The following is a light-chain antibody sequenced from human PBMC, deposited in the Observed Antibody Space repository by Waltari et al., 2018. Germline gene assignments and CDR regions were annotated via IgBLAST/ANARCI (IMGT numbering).Light chain of an antibody. CDR3: GTWDTSLTAHV. CDR2: KTY. V-gene: IGLV1-51*01. Sequence: QSVLTQPPSVSATPGQKVTISCSGSSSNIGNEYVFWYQQLPGTAPKLLIYKTYPGPSGIPDRFSGSKAGTSATLDITGLQTTDEAHYYCGTWDTSLTAHVFGTGTEVTVL. J-gene: IGLJ1*01. CDR1: SSNIGNEY.